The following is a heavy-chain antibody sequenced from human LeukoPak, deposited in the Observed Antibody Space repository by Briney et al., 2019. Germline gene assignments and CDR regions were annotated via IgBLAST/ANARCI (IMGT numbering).Heavy chain of an antibody. J-gene: IGHJ4*02. CDR1: GVSISSSDYY. CDR3: ARRTSNPVGAIDY. CDR2: ISSSGGP. D-gene: IGHD1-26*01. Sequence: SETLSLTCTVSGVSISSSDYYWGWIRQPPGKGLEWIGAISSSGGPYYNPSLKSRVTISVDSSKNQFSLKLTSVTAADTAVYYCARRTSNPVGAIDYWGQGALVTVSS. V-gene: IGHV4-39*01.